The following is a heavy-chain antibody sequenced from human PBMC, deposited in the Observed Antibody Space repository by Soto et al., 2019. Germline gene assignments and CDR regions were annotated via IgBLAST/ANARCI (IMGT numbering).Heavy chain of an antibody. CDR3: ARAVVGVAATHNWFDP. CDR2: MIPIFGTA. Sequence: QVQLVQSGAEVKKPGSSVKVSGKASGGTFSSYAISWVRQAPGQGLEGMGGMIPIFGTANYAQKFQGRVTITADESTSTAYMELSSLRSEDTAVYYCARAVVGVAATHNWFDPWGQGTLVTVSS. D-gene: IGHD2-15*01. CDR1: GGTFSSYA. V-gene: IGHV1-69*01. J-gene: IGHJ5*02.